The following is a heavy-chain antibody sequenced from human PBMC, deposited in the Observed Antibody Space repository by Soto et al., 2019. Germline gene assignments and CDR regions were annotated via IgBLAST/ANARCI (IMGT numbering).Heavy chain of an antibody. CDR1: GFTFSSYS. D-gene: IGHD2-2*01. J-gene: IGHJ6*02. CDR3: ARDEVVVVPAAIGVSNYYYGMDV. Sequence: GSLRLSCAASGFTFSSYSMNCVRQAPGKGLEWVSSISSSSSYIYYADSVKGRCTISRDNAKNSLYLQMNSLRAEDTAVYYCARDEVVVVPAAIGVSNYYYGMDVWGQGTTVTVSS. CDR2: ISSSSSYI. V-gene: IGHV3-21*01.